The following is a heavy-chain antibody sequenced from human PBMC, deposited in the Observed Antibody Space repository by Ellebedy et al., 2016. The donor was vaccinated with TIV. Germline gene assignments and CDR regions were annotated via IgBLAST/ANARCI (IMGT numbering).Heavy chain of an antibody. CDR2: IAIDSTT. J-gene: IGHJ3*02. D-gene: IGHD3-10*01. V-gene: IGHV3-66*01. CDR1: ELTVTSNF. CDR3: ARETYNDVDLKLWGIFDI. Sequence: GGSLRLSCAASELTVTSNFMSWVRQAPGKGLAWVSTIAIDSTTYYADSVKGRFTISRDNSKNTLDIQMNSLRAEETAVYYCARETYNDVDLKLWGIFDIWGQGTMVTVSS.